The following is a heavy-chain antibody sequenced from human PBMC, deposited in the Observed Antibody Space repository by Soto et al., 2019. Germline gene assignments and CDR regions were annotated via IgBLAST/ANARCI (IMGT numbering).Heavy chain of an antibody. Sequence: PGGSLRLSCAASGFTFSSYAMHWVRQAPGKGLEYVSAISSNGGSTYYANSVKGRFTISRDNSKNTLYLQMGSLRAEDMAVYYCARDPKSSYDFWSGSFTSNWFDPWGQGTLVTVSS. CDR1: GFTFSSYA. D-gene: IGHD3-3*01. CDR3: ARDPKSSYDFWSGSFTSNWFDP. CDR2: ISSNGGST. V-gene: IGHV3-64*01. J-gene: IGHJ5*02.